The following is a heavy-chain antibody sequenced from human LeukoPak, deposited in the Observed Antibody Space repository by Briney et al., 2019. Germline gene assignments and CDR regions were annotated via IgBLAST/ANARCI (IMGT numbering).Heavy chain of an antibody. D-gene: IGHD2-2*01. CDR3: ARDGAVVVPAAISGLMDV. CDR2: IWYDGSNK. J-gene: IGHJ6*02. Sequence: GRSLRLSCAASGFTFSSYGMHWVRQAPGKGLEWVAVIWYDGSNKYYADSVKGRFTISRDNSKNTLYLQMNSLRAEDTAVYYCARDGAVVVPAAISGLMDVWGQGTTVTVSS. CDR1: GFTFSSYG. V-gene: IGHV3-30*19.